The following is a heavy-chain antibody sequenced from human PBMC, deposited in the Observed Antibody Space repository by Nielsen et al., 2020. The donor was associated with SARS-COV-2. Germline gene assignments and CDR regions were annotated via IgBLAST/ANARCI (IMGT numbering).Heavy chain of an antibody. D-gene: IGHD6-13*01. J-gene: IGHJ6*02. CDR2: IDPSDAYT. CDR3: ARQSMAAAGTGSKSYYYYGMDV. Sequence: VRQRPGKGLEWMGRIDPSDAYTNYSPSFQGHVTISADKSISTAYLHWNILKASDTAMYYGARQSMAAAGTGSKSYYYYGMDVWGQGTTVTVSS. V-gene: IGHV5-10-1*01.